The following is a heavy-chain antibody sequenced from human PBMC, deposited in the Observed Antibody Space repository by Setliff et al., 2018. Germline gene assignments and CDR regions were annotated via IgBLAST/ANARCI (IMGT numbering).Heavy chain of an antibody. Sequence: SETLSLTCTVSGGSIINSYYWSWIRQPAGKGLEWIGRIPTSGSTNYNPSLKSRVTVSLDTSKNQFSLKLTSVTAADTAVYYCARDQWVRSPPLYFSYSMDVWGQGTTVTVSS. J-gene: IGHJ6*02. D-gene: IGHD5-12*01. CDR1: GGSIINSYY. V-gene: IGHV4-4*07. CDR3: ARDQWVRSPPLYFSYSMDV. CDR2: IPTSGST.